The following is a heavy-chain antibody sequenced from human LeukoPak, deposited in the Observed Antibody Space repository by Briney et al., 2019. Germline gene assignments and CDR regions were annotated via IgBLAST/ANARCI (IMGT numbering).Heavy chain of an antibody. CDR1: GGSFSGYY. V-gene: IGHV4-34*01. J-gene: IGHJ5*02. CDR3: ARGGPWGYDYVWGSYRPNWFDP. D-gene: IGHD3-16*02. CDR2: INHSGST. Sequence: PSETLSLTCAVYGGSFSGYYWSWIRQPPGKGLEWIGEINHSGSTNYNPSLKSRVTISVDTSKNQFSLKLSSVTAADTAVYYCARGGPWGYDYVWGSYRPNWFDPWGQGTLVTVSS.